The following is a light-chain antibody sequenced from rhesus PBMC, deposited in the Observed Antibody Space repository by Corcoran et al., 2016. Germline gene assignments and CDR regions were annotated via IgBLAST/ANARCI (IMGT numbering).Light chain of an antibody. CDR2: RAS. V-gene: IGKV1-69*01. CDR1: QGISDW. CDR3: QQHDNSPPWT. Sequence: DIQMTQSPSSLSASLGDRVTITCRASQGISDWLAWYQQKPGKAPKLLIYRASNLETGVPSRLSGSGSGTDFTLTNSSLQPEDIATYYCQQHDNSPPWTFGQGTKVEIK. J-gene: IGKJ1*01.